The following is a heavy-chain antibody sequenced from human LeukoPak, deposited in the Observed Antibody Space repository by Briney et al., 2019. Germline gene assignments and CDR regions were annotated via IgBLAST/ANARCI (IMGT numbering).Heavy chain of an antibody. CDR3: ARVGSVGATTEIDY. Sequence: GGSLRLSCAAFGFTLSGHYMDWVRQAPGKGLEWVGRARNKANSYSTEYAASVKGRFTISRDDSENSLWLQMNSLKTEDTAVYYCARVGSVGATTEIDYWGQGTLVTVSS. D-gene: IGHD1-26*01. CDR1: GFTLSGHY. V-gene: IGHV3-72*01. CDR2: ARNKANSYST. J-gene: IGHJ4*02.